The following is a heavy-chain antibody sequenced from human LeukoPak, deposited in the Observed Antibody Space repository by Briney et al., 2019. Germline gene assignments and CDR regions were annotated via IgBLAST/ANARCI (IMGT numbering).Heavy chain of an antibody. J-gene: IGHJ4*02. V-gene: IGHV3-21*01. CDR2: ISSSRSYI. Sequence: GGSLRLSCAASGFTFSTSSLNWVRQAPGKGLEWVSSISSSRSYIYYADFVKGRFTISRDNAKNSLYLQMNSLGAEDTAVYYCAREGGFCFGDTCRFFDFWGQGTLVTVSS. CDR3: AREGGFCFGDTCRFFDF. D-gene: IGHD2-15*01. CDR1: GFTFSTSS.